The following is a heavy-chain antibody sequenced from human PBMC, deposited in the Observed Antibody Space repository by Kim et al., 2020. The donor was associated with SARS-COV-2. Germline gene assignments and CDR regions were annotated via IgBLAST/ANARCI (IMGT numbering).Heavy chain of an antibody. CDR2: IYSGGST. Sequence: GGSLRLSCAASGFTVSSNYMSWVRQAPGKGLEWVSVIYSGGSTYYADSVKGRFTISRDNSKNTLYLQMNSLRAEDTAVYYCARDPRGQWLHDAFDIWGQGTMVTVSS. CDR3: ARDPRGQWLHDAFDI. J-gene: IGHJ3*02. CDR1: GFTVSSNY. V-gene: IGHV3-53*01. D-gene: IGHD6-19*01.